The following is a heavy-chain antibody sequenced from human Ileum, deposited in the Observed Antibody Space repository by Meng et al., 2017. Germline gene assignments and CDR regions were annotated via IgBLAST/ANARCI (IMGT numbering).Heavy chain of an antibody. Sequence: SGPTLVKPTETLTLTCTVSGFSLSNARMGVSWIRQPPGKALEWLAHIFSNDEKSYSTSLKSRLTISKDTSKSQVVLTMTNMDPVDTATYYCARIRGHYDSSGYYYVDYWGQGTLVTVSS. CDR3: ARIRGHYDSSGYYYVDY. CDR2: IFSNDEK. J-gene: IGHJ4*02. CDR1: GFSLSNARMG. V-gene: IGHV2-26*01. D-gene: IGHD3-22*01.